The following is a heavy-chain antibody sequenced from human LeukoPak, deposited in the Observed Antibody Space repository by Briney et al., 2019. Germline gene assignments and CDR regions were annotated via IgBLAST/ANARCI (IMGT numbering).Heavy chain of an antibody. CDR1: GLTFSSYW. CDR2: IKSDGKT. CDR3: ARAPSEIGGYYPEYFRH. Sequence: GGSLRLSCAASGLTFSSYWMHWVRQAPGKGPVWVSRIKSDGKTNYADSVKGRFTISRDNAKNTVSLQMNSLRAEDTGVYYCARAPSEIGGYYPEYFRHWGQGTLVTVSS. V-gene: IGHV3-74*01. D-gene: IGHD3-22*01. J-gene: IGHJ1*01.